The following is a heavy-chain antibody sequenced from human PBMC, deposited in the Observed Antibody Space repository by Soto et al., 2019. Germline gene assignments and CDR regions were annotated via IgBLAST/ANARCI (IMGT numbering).Heavy chain of an antibody. CDR1: GYSFTTYW. CDR3: ARHLVTYDYFFDY. Sequence: GESLKISCKGSGYSFTTYWIGWVRQMPGKGLEWMGIIYPGGSDTRYSPSFQGQVTISADKSISTAYLQWSSLKASDTAMYYCARHLVTYDYFFDYWGQGTLVTVSS. V-gene: IGHV5-51*01. J-gene: IGHJ4*02. D-gene: IGHD3-16*01. CDR2: IYPGGSDT.